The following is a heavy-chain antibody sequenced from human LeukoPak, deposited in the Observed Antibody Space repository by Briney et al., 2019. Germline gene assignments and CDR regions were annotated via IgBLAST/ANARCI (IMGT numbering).Heavy chain of an antibody. CDR3: ARAGGMATITTRWGRSGGFDL. CDR1: GFTFSCYA. J-gene: IGHJ2*01. D-gene: IGHD5-24*01. V-gene: IGHV3-23*01. CDR2: ISGSGGST. Sequence: PGGSLRLSCAASGFTFSCYAMSWVRQAPGKGLEWVSAISGSGGSTYYADSVKGRFTISRDNSKNTLYLQMNSLRAEDTAVYYCARAGGMATITTRWGRSGGFDLWGRGTLVTVSS.